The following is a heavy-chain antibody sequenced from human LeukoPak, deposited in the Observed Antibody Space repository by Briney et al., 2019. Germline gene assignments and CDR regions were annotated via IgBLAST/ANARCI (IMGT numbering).Heavy chain of an antibody. J-gene: IGHJ4*02. V-gene: IGHV1-2*02. CDR1: GYTFTGYY. D-gene: IGHD3/OR15-3a*01. CDR2: INPNTGGT. Sequence: GASVKVSCKASGYTFTGYYIHWVRQAPGQGLEWTGWINPNTGGTTNAQKFQGRVTMTRDTSISTAYMELSSLTSDDTAVYYCARSTSDWLLQILDYWGQGTLVTVSS. CDR3: ARSTSDWLLQILDY.